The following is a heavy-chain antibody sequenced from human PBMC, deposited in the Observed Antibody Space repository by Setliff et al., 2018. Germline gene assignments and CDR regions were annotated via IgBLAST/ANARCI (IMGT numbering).Heavy chain of an antibody. CDR3: TVYNTGSSKDHY. CDR2: IYHSGST. CDR1: GYSISSGYY. Sequence: SETLSLTCTVSGYSISSGYYWGWIRQPPGKGLEWIGSIYHSGSTNYNPSLKSRVTIPVDTSKNQFSLKLSSVTAADTALYYCTVYNTGSSKDHYWGQGTPVTVSS. J-gene: IGHJ4*02. V-gene: IGHV4-38-2*02. D-gene: IGHD5-12*01.